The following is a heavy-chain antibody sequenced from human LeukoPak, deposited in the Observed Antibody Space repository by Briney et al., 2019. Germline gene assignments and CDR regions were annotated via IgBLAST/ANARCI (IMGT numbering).Heavy chain of an antibody. CDR2: ISYSSSFI. J-gene: IGHJ1*01. V-gene: IGHV3-21*03. CDR3: ARVGMGTYSGDH. CDR1: GFSFRRYS. D-gene: IGHD2-15*01. Sequence: GGSLRLSCVASGFSFRRYSMNWVRQAPGKGLEWVAYISYSSSFIYYADSVKGRLIITRDNAENSLYLQMNSLRGEDTAVYYYARVGMGTYSGDHWGQGTLVTVSS.